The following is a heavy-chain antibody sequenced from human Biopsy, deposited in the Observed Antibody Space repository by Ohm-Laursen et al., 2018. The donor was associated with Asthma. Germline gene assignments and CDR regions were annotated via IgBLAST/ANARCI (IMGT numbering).Heavy chain of an antibody. Sequence: SLRLSCTASGFTFGDYWVSWVRQVPGKGLEWVANIKHDGSEKNHVDSLKGRFTISRDNAKNSLYLQMNSLRGADTALYYCVKDIRLQLWGFDSWGQGTLVTVSS. CDR3: VKDIRLQLWGFDS. D-gene: IGHD6-13*01. J-gene: IGHJ4*02. V-gene: IGHV3-7*03. CDR2: IKHDGSEK. CDR1: GFTFGDYW.